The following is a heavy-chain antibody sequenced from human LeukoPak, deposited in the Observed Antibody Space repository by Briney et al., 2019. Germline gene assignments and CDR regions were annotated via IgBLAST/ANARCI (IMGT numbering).Heavy chain of an antibody. Sequence: PGGSLRLSCAASGFTFRNYAMSWVRQAPGKGLEWVSAISGGGGSTSYADSVKGRFTISRDNSKDTLYLQMNSLRAEDTAVYYCAKGRGFAYDSSGRTFDYWGQGTLVTVCS. CDR1: GFTFRNYA. D-gene: IGHD3-22*01. V-gene: IGHV3-23*01. J-gene: IGHJ4*02. CDR3: AKGRGFAYDSSGRTFDY. CDR2: ISGGGGST.